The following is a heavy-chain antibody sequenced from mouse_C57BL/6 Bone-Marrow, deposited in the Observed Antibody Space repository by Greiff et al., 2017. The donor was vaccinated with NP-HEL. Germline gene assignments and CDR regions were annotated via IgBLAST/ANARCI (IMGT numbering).Heavy chain of an antibody. V-gene: IGHV1-19*01. CDR2: INPYNGGT. CDR1: GYTFTDYY. D-gene: IGHD1-1*01. J-gene: IGHJ3*01. CDR3: ARDYGSSYWFAY. Sequence: EVKLLASGPVLVKPGASVKMSCKASGYTFTDYYMNWVKQSHGKSLEWIGVINPYNGGTSYNQKFKGKATLTVDKSSSTAYMELNSLTSEDSAVYYCARDYGSSYWFAYWGQGTLVTVSA.